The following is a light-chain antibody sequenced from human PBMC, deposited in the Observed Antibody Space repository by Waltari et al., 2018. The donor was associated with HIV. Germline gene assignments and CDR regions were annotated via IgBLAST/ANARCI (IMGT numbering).Light chain of an antibody. CDR3: QQYYTTPLT. CDR1: TTILYSSNNKNY. V-gene: IGKV4-1*01. J-gene: IGKJ4*01. CDR2: WAS. Sequence: DIVMTQSPDSLAVSLGERATIPCKSSTTILYSSNNKNYLTWYQQKPGQPPKVIIYWASTRESGVPDRFSGSGSGTDFTLTISSLKAEDVAVYYCQQYYTTPLTFGGGTKVEIK.